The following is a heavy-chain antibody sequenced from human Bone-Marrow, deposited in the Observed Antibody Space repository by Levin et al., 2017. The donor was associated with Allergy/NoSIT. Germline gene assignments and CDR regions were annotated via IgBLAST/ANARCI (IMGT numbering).Heavy chain of an antibody. CDR2: INHSGST. V-gene: IGHV4-34*01. CDR3: ARGPDYGDYVGY. CDR1: GGSFSGYY. J-gene: IGHJ4*02. Sequence: SQTLSLTCAVYGGSFSGYYWSWIRQPPGKGLEWIGEINHSGSTNYNPSLKSRVTISVDTSKNQFSLKLSSVTAADTAVYYCARGPDYGDYVGYWGQGTLVTVSS. D-gene: IGHD4-17*01.